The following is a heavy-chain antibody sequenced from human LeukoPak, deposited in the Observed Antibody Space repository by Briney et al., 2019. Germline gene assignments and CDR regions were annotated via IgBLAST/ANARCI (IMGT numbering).Heavy chain of an antibody. CDR3: ARRGDGKKLDY. V-gene: IGHV3-33*01. J-gene: IGHJ4*02. CDR2: IWYDGSNK. Sequence: GGSLRLSCAASGFTFSSHGMHWVRQAPGKGLEWVAVIWYDGSNKYYADSVKGRFTISRDNTKNTVYVEMNSLRAEDTAVYYCARRGDGKKLDYWGQGTLVTVSS. CDR1: GFTFSSHG. D-gene: IGHD3-10*01.